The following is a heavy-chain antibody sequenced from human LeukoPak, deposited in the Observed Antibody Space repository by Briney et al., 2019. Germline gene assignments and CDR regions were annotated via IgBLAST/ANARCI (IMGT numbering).Heavy chain of an antibody. Sequence: GGSLRLSCAASGFTFSTYWMHWVRQAPGKGLVWVSRIKSDGSSTTYADSVKGRFTISRDNAKNTLYLQMNSLRAEDTAVYYCARSDWFETWGQGSLVTVSS. V-gene: IGHV3-74*01. J-gene: IGHJ5*02. CDR2: IKSDGSST. CDR1: GFTFSTYW. CDR3: ARSDWFET.